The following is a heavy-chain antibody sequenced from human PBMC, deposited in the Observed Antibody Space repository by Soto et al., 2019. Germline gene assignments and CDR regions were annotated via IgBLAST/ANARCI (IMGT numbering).Heavy chain of an antibody. J-gene: IGHJ4*02. V-gene: IGHV3-7*02. D-gene: IGHD1-26*01. Sequence: PGGSLRLSCAASGFTFRSYWTIWVRQAPGKGLEWVANIKEDGSEKHYVDSVKGRFTISRDNAKNSLYLQMNNLGVEDTALYYCATSASSDHWGQGT. CDR1: GFTFRSYW. CDR3: ATSASSDH. CDR2: IKEDGSEK.